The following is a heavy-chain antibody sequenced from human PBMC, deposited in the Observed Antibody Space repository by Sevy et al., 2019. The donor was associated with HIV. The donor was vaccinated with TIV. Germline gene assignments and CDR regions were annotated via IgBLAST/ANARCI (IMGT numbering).Heavy chain of an antibody. CDR2: ISSSSSYI. V-gene: IGHV3-21*01. CDR1: GFTFSSYS. Sequence: GGSLRLSCAASGFTFSSYSMNWVRQAPGKGLEWVSSISSSSSYIYYADSVKGRFTISRDNAKNSLYLQMNSLRAEDTAGYYCARWELDAFDIWGQGTMVTVSS. CDR3: ARWELDAFDI. D-gene: IGHD1-26*01. J-gene: IGHJ3*02.